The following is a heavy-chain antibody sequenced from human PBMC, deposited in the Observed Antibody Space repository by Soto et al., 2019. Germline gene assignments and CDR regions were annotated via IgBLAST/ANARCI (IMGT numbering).Heavy chain of an antibody. J-gene: IGHJ5*02. CDR3: GRGGGSFARFAP. V-gene: IGHV1-18*01. D-gene: IGHD1-26*01. Sequence: QVQLVQSGAEVKKPGASVKVSCKASGYTFTSHGISWVRQAPGQGLERMGWISAYNGNTNYAQKLQGRVTMTTDTLTSTANREVRSRRSAAPAVYYWGRGGGSFARFAPWAQGTLVTVSS. CDR2: ISAYNGNT. CDR1: GYTFTSHG.